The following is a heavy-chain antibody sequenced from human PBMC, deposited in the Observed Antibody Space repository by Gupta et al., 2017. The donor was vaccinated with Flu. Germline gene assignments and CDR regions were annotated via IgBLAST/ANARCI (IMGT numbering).Heavy chain of an antibody. CDR3: ASCSSTSCYEGYYYYGMDG. J-gene: IGHJ6*02. CDR1: GFTFSSYA. Sequence: EVQLLESGGGLVQPGGSLRLSCAASGFTFSSYAMSWVRQAPGKGLEWVSAISGSGCSTYYADSVKGRFTISRDNSKNTLYLQMNSLRAEDTAVYDCASCSSTSCYEGYYYYGMDGWGQGTTVTVSS. D-gene: IGHD2-2*01. CDR2: ISGSGCST. V-gene: IGHV3-23*01.